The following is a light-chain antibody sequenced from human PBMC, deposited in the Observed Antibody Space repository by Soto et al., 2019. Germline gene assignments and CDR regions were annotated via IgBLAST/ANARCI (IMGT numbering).Light chain of an antibody. CDR3: CSSAPESTYV. Sequence: QSVLAQPASVSGSPGQSITISCTGTSSDVGAYNSVSWYQQHPHRAPQVIIYKGTQRPSGVSNRFSGSTSGNAASLTISAQHTDDEADYFCCSSAPESTYVCGTGTKVAVL. CDR2: KGT. CDR1: SSDVGAYNS. J-gene: IGLJ1*01. V-gene: IGLV2-23*01.